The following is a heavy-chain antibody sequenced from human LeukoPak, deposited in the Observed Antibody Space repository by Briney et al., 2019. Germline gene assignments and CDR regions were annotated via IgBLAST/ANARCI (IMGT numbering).Heavy chain of an antibody. CDR2: ISYDGSNK. V-gene: IGHV3-30*18. CDR3: AKVHTSSSTSCY. CDR1: GFTFSSYG. J-gene: IGHJ4*02. Sequence: PGGSLRLSCAASGFTFSSYGMHWVRQAPGKGLEWVAVISYDGSNKYYADSVKGRFTISRDNSKNTLYLQMNSLRAEDTAVYYCAKVHTSSSTSCYWGQGTLVTVSS. D-gene: IGHD2-2*01.